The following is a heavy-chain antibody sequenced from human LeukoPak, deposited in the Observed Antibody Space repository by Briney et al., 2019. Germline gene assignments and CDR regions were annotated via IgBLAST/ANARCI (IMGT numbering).Heavy chain of an antibody. Sequence: ASVKVSCKASGYTFTGYYMHWVRQAPGQGLEWMGWISPNSGGTKYSQKFQGRVTMTRDTSISTAYMELTSLRSDDTAVYYCARGETEETGTRPDAFDIWGQGTMVTVSS. V-gene: IGHV1-2*02. CDR1: GYTFTGYY. J-gene: IGHJ3*02. D-gene: IGHD6-13*01. CDR2: ISPNSGGT. CDR3: ARGETEETGTRPDAFDI.